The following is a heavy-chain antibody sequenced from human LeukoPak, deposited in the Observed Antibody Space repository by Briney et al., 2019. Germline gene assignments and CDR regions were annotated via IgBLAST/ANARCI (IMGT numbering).Heavy chain of an antibody. CDR1: GGSISSSSYY. V-gene: IGHV4-39*01. CDR3: APNAILTGYNY. Sequence: SETLSLTCTVSGGSISSSSYYWGWIRQPPGKGLEWIGSIYYSGGTYYNPSLKSRVTISVDTSKNQFSLKLSSVTAADTAVYYCAPNAILTGYNYWGQGTLVTVSS. J-gene: IGHJ4*02. D-gene: IGHD3-9*01. CDR2: IYYSGGT.